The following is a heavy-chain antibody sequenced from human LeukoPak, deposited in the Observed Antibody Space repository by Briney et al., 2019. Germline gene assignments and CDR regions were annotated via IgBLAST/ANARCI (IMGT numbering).Heavy chain of an antibody. D-gene: IGHD4-23*01. Sequence: SETLSLTGTVSGGSISGYYYNWIRQPPGKGLEWIGYIYYSGSTNYNPSLKSRFTISLDTSKNQFSLKLSSVTTADTAVYYCARAVVTLYWYFDLWGRGTLVTVSS. CDR2: IYYSGST. J-gene: IGHJ2*01. V-gene: IGHV4-59*01. CDR1: GGSISGYY. CDR3: ARAVVTLYWYFDL.